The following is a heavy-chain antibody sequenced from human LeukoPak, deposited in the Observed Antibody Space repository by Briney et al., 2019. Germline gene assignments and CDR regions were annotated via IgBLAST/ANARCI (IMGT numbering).Heavy chain of an antibody. CDR1: GFTFSSYW. D-gene: IGHD1-26*01. V-gene: IGHV3-7*03. Sequence: GGSLRLSCAASGFTFSSYWMSWVRQSPGKGLEWVAVIKQDGREKYYVDSVKGRFTISRDNAKNSLYLQMNSLRAEDTAVYYCARPLVELSGWFDPWGQGTLVTVSS. J-gene: IGHJ5*02. CDR3: ARPLVELSGWFDP. CDR2: IKQDGREK.